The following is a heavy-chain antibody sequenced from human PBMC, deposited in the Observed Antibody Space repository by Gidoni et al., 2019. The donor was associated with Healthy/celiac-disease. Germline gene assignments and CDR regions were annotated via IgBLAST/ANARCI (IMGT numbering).Heavy chain of an antibody. CDR1: GFTFSSYA. V-gene: IGHV3-30-3*01. CDR2: ISYDGSNK. J-gene: IGHJ6*02. CDR3: ASLAGMDV. Sequence: QVQLVASGGGVVQPGRSLRLSCAASGFTFSSYAMHWVRQAPGKGLEWVAVISYDGSNKYYADSVKGRFTISRDNSKNTLYLQMNSLRAEDTAVYYCASLAGMDVWGQGTTVTVSS.